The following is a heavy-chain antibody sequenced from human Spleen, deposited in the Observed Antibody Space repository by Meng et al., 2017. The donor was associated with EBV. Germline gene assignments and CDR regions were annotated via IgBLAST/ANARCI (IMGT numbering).Heavy chain of an antibody. CDR3: ARVRHDFGDHGVDY. V-gene: IGHV1-2*06. Sequence: QGELVPSGAEVKKPRASVKVACKASGSTFTDYFIHWVRQAPGQGLEWMGRINPNSGDTNHAQKFQGRVTMTRDTSISTAYMELSRLISDDTAVYYCARVRHDFGDHGVDYWGQGTLVTVSS. D-gene: IGHD4-17*01. CDR1: GSTFTDYF. CDR2: INPNSGDT. J-gene: IGHJ4*02.